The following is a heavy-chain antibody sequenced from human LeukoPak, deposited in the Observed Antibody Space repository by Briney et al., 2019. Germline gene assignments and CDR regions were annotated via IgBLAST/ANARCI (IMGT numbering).Heavy chain of an antibody. CDR3: ARDGGYCSSTSCHPDTYYYYYYGMDV. CDR1: GGSISSYY. V-gene: IGHV4-4*07. D-gene: IGHD2-2*01. Sequence: SETLSLTCTVSGGSISSYYWSWIRQPAGKGLEWIGRIYTSGSTNYNPSLKSRVTMSVDTSKNQFSLKLSSVTAADTAVYYCARDGGYCSSTSCHPDTYYYYYYGMDVWGQGTTVTVSS. J-gene: IGHJ6*02. CDR2: IYTSGST.